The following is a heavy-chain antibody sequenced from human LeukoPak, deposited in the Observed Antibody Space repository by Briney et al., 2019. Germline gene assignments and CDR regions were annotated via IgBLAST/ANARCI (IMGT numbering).Heavy chain of an antibody. CDR1: GGSISSGSYY. D-gene: IGHD3-22*01. CDR2: IYTSGST. Sequence: SETLSLTCTVSGGSISSGSYYWSWIRQPAGKGLEWIGRIYTSGSTNYNPSLKSRVTISVDTSKNQFSLKLSSVTAADTAVYYCARDRDYYDSSGYGFGYWGQGTLVTVSS. J-gene: IGHJ4*02. V-gene: IGHV4-61*02. CDR3: ARDRDYYDSSGYGFGY.